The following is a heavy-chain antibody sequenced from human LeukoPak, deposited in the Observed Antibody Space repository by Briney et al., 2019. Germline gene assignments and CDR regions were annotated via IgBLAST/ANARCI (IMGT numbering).Heavy chain of an antibody. D-gene: IGHD6-19*01. Sequence: GGSLRLSCAASGFTFSDYYMSWIRQAPGKGLEWASYINSSGSIIHYADSVKGRFTISRDNSKNTLYLQMNSLRADDTAVYYCARSKRSIKLPVASSDAFDIWGQGTMVTVSS. CDR1: GFTFSDYY. V-gene: IGHV3-11*01. CDR2: INSSGSII. CDR3: ARSKRSIKLPVASSDAFDI. J-gene: IGHJ3*02.